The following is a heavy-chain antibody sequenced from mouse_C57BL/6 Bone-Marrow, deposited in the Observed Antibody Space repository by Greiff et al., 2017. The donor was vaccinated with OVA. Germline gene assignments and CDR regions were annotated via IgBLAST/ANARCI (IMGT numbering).Heavy chain of an antibody. Sequence: EVKLMESGGGLVQPKGSLKLSCAASGFSFNTYAMNWVRQAPGKGLEWVARIRRKSNNYATYYDVSVKDRFTISRDDSESMLYLQMNNLKTEDTAMYYCVRQSLCKDYWGKGTSVTVAS. V-gene: IGHV10-1*01. CDR2: IRRKSNNYAT. D-gene: IGHD6-5*01. CDR3: VRQSLCKDY. CDR1: GFSFNTYA. J-gene: IGHJ4*01.